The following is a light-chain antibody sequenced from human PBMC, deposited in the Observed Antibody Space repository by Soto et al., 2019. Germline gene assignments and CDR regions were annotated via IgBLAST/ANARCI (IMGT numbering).Light chain of an antibody. CDR1: QSVSSRY. CDR2: GAS. CDR3: QQYSNWPPIT. J-gene: IGKJ5*01. Sequence: EIVLTQSPGTLSLSPGERATLSCRASQSVSSRYLAWYQQRPGQAPRLLIYGASSRATGIPYRFSGSGSGTEFTLTISSLQSEDFAVYYCQQYSNWPPITFGQGTRLEIK. V-gene: IGKV3-20*01.